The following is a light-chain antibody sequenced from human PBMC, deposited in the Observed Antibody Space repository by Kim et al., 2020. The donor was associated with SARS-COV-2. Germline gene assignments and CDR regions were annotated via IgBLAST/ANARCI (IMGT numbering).Light chain of an antibody. V-gene: IGKV3-15*01. CDR1: QSVGSK. CDR3: QQYHKWPPLT. Sequence: EIVMTQSPATLSVSPGERATLSCRASQSVGSKLAWYQQKPGQAPRLLIYGASTRATGIPARFSGSGSGTEFTLTITSLQSEDFAVYYCQQYHKWPPLTFGEGTKVDIK. J-gene: IGKJ4*01. CDR2: GAS.